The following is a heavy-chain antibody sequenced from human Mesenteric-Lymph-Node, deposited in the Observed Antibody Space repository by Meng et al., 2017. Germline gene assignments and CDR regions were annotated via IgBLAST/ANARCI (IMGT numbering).Heavy chain of an antibody. V-gene: IGHV3-7*01. CDR3: ARGGDYYDSSGYYYPFFDY. D-gene: IGHD3-22*01. Sequence: GGSLRLSCAASGFTLSSYWMGWVRQAPGKGLEWVANIKQDGSERYYVDSLKGRFTISRDNAKNSLYLQMNSLRAEDTAVYYCARGGDYYDSSGYYYPFFDYWGQGTLVTVSS. CDR2: IKQDGSER. CDR1: GFTLSSYW. J-gene: IGHJ4*02.